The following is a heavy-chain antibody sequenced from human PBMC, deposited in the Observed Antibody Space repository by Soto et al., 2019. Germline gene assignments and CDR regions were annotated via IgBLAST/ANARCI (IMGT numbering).Heavy chain of an antibody. Sequence: QLQLQESGPGLVKPSETLSLTCTVSGGSISSNNYYWAWIRQPPGKGLEWIGNIYYSGTTYYNPTLKTRVTISVDTSKDQFALKLSSVTAADTAVYYFARHKGGYYSGVDVWGQGTTVTVSS. CDR2: IYYSGTT. D-gene: IGHD3-16*01. J-gene: IGHJ6*02. CDR3: ARHKGGYYSGVDV. V-gene: IGHV4-39*01. CDR1: GGSISSNNYY.